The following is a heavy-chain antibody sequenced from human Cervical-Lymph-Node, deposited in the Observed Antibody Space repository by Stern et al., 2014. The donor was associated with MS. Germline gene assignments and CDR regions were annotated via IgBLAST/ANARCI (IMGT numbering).Heavy chain of an antibody. CDR1: GYTFTDYD. CDR2: VSVYNGKT. Sequence: QVQLGQSGAEVKKPGASVKVSCKSSGYTFTDYDINWVRQAPGQGLEWMGWVSVYNGKTKSAQKLQGRVTMTTDTSTSTAYMELTTLRSDDTAVYFCVRAGCRTTTCIYGMDIWGQGTTVTVSS. J-gene: IGHJ6*02. V-gene: IGHV1-18*01. CDR3: VRAGCRTTTCIYGMDI. D-gene: IGHD2-2*01.